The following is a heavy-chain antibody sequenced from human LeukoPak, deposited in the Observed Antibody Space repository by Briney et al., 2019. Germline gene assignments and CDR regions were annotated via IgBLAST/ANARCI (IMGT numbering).Heavy chain of an antibody. J-gene: IGHJ3*02. CDR3: ARRPAPPYLGATGIPANAFDI. V-gene: IGHV4-39*01. CDR1: GGSISSSSYY. D-gene: IGHD1-26*01. CDR2: IYYSGST. Sequence: SETLSLTCTVSGGSISSSSYYWGWIRQPPGKGLEWIGSIYYSGSTYYNPSLKSRVTISVDTSKNQFSLKLSSVTAADTAVYYCARRPAPPYLGATGIPANAFDIWDQGTMVTVSS.